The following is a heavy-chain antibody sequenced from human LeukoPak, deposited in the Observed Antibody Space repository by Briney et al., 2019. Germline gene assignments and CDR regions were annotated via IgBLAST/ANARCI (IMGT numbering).Heavy chain of an antibody. V-gene: IGHV3-66*01. Sequence: PGGSLRLSCAASGLTLSSSYMSWVRQASGKGLAWGSVLYSSGNTYYADSVKGRFTISRDNSENMLFLKMNSLRAEDTAVYYCARVGRGDTYGYVDYWGQGTLVTVSS. J-gene: IGHJ4*02. CDR2: LYSSGNT. CDR3: ARVGRGDTYGYVDY. D-gene: IGHD5-18*01. CDR1: GLTLSSSY.